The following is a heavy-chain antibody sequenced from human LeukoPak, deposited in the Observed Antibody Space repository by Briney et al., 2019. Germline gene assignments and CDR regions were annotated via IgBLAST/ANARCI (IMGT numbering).Heavy chain of an antibody. CDR1: GFTFSDYY. J-gene: IGHJ3*02. Sequence: GGSLRLSCAASGFTFSDYYMSWIRQAPGKGLEWVSYISSSGSTIYYADPVKGRFTISRDNAKNSLYLQMNSLRAEGTAVYYCVRDLRGYNYLRQVDAFDIWGQGTMVTVSS. D-gene: IGHD5-24*01. CDR3: VRDLRGYNYLRQVDAFDI. CDR2: ISSSGSTI. V-gene: IGHV3-11*04.